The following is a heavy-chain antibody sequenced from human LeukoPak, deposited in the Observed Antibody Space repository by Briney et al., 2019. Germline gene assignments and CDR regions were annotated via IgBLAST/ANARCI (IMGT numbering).Heavy chain of an antibody. V-gene: IGHV3-74*01. CDR3: TTVGSGSYSIDY. CDR1: GFTFSSYW. Sequence: GGSLRLSCAASGFTFSSYWMHWVRQAPGKGLVWVSRIHSDGSSTSYADSVKGRFTISRDDSKNTLYLQMNSLKTEDTAVYYCTTVGSGSYSIDYWGQGTLVTVSS. J-gene: IGHJ4*02. CDR2: IHSDGSST. D-gene: IGHD3-10*01.